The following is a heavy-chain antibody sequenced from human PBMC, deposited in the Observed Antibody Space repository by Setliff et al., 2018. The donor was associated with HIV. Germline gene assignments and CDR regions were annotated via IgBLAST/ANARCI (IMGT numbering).Heavy chain of an antibody. J-gene: IGHJ4*02. D-gene: IGHD1-1*01. CDR2: IWFDGSRK. CDR3: ASARIPTGGTSTSFDY. Sequence: GGSLRLSCATSGFTFTNHAMHWVRQAPGKGLEWVAVIWFDGSRKYYADSVKGRFTISRDTSKNTLYLQVNSLRPDDTALYYCASARIPTGGTSTSFDYWGQGALVTVSS. CDR1: GFTFTNHA. V-gene: IGHV3-33*01.